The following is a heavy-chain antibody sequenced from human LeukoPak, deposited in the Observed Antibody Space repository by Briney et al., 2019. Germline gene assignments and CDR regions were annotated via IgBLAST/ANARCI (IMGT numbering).Heavy chain of an antibody. CDR3: ARDVSGEFDP. D-gene: IGHD3-10*01. CDR1: GFTFSSYA. V-gene: IGHV3-21*01. CDR2: ISSSSSYI. J-gene: IGHJ5*02. Sequence: GGSLRLSCAASGFTFSSYAMSWVRQAPGKGLEWVSSISSSSSYIYYADSVKGRFTISRDNAKNSLYLQMNSLRAEDTAVYYCARDVSGEFDPWGQGTLVTVSS.